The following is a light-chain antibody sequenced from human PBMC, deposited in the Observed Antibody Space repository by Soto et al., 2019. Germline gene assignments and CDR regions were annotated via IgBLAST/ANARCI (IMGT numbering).Light chain of an antibody. V-gene: IGKV3D-15*01. CDR3: QQYNNWPPIT. CDR1: QSVSSSY. J-gene: IGKJ5*01. Sequence: EIVMTQSPATLSVSPGDGATLSCRASQSVSSSYLAWYQQKPGQAPRLLIYGASSRATGIPDRFSGSGSGTEFTLTISSLQSEDFAVYYCQQYNNWPPITFGQGTRLEIK. CDR2: GAS.